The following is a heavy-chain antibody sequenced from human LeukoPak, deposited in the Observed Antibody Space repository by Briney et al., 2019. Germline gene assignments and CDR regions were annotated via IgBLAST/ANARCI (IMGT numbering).Heavy chain of an antibody. CDR2: ISAYNGNT. CDR1: GYTFTSYG. CDR3: ARGPSDIAAAGPPDY. Sequence: WASVKVSCKASGYTFTSYGISWVRQAPGQGLEWMGWISAYNGNTNYAQKLQGRVTMTTDTSTSTAYMELRSLRSDDTAVYYCARGPSDIAAAGPPDYWGQGTLVTVSS. D-gene: IGHD6-13*01. V-gene: IGHV1-18*01. J-gene: IGHJ4*02.